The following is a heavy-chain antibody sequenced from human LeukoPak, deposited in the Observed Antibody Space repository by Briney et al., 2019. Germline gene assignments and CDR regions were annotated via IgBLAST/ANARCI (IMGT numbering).Heavy chain of an antibody. D-gene: IGHD5-12*01. J-gene: IGHJ4*02. Sequence: AGSLRLSCATSGFTFSSYWMSWVRQAQGKGLEWVANIKEDGSAKYYVDSVKGRFTISRDNATNSLYLQMNNLSAEDTAVYYCVRDSPGYGAYDFDWGQGTLVTVSS. CDR3: VRDSPGYGAYDFD. V-gene: IGHV3-7*01. CDR2: IKEDGSAK. CDR1: GFTFSSYW.